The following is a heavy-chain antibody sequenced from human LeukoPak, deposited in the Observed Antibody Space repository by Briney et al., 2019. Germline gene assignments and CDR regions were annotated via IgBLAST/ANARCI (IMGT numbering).Heavy chain of an antibody. CDR2: ISSSGSTI. Sequence: SGGSLRLSCAASGFTFSSYEMNWVRQAPGEGLEWVSYISSSGSTIYYADSVKGRFTISRDNAKNSLYLQMNSLRAEGTAVYYCAELGITMIGGVWGKGTTVTISS. V-gene: IGHV3-48*03. CDR1: GFTFSSYE. J-gene: IGHJ6*04. CDR3: AELGITMIGGV. D-gene: IGHD3-10*02.